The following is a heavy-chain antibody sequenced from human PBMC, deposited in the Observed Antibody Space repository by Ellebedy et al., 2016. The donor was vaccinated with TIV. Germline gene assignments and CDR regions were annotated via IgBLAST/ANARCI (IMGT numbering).Heavy chain of an antibody. CDR1: GNSLTSYW. Sequence: GEPLKISCKGSGNSLTSYWISWVRQMPGKGLEWMGRIDVSDSYTNYSPSFQGHVTFSTDKSLSTAYLHWSRLEASDTAMYYCMAGIGASWGQGTLVTVSS. V-gene: IGHV5-10-1*01. J-gene: IGHJ5*02. CDR2: IDVSDSYT. CDR3: MAGIGAS. D-gene: IGHD3-10*01.